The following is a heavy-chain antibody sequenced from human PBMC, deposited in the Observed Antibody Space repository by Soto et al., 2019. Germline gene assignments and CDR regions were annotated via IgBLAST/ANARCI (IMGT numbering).Heavy chain of an antibody. J-gene: IGHJ6*03. CDR3: ATCSYDYIWGSYGPGYMDV. V-gene: IGHV4-4*02. D-gene: IGHD3-16*01. Sequence: SETLSLTCAVSSGSISSSNWWSWVRQPPGKGLEWIGEIYHSGSTNYNPSLKSRVTISVDKSKNQFSLKLSSVTAADTAVYYCATCSYDYIWGSYGPGYMDVWGKGTTVTVSS. CDR1: SGSISSSNW. CDR2: IYHSGST.